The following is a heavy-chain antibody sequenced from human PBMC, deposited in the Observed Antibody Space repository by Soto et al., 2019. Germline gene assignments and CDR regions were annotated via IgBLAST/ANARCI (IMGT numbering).Heavy chain of an antibody. V-gene: IGHV4-31*03. CDR2: IYYSGST. Sequence: SETVSLAGTVCGGSSSSGGYYWSWIRQHPWKCVEWIGYIYYSGSTCYDPSLKSRVTISANTSKNQFSLKLSSVTAADTDVYYCASGPSVAFDIWGRGTMVTVS. CDR3: ASGPSVAFDI. CDR1: GGSSSSGGYY. J-gene: IGHJ3*02.